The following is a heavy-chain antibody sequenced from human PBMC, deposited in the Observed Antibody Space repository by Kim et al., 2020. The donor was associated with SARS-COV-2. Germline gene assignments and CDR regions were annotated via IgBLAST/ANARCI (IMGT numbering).Heavy chain of an antibody. CDR3: ARGSTRGIAAAGWDFDY. D-gene: IGHD6-13*01. CDR1: GGSFSGYY. Sequence: SETLSLTCAVYGGSFSGYYWSWIRQPPGKGLEWIGEINHSGSTNYNPSLKSRVTISVDTSKNQFSLKLSSVTAADTAVYYCARGSTRGIAAAGWDFDYWGQGTLVTVSS. V-gene: IGHV4-34*01. J-gene: IGHJ4*02. CDR2: INHSGST.